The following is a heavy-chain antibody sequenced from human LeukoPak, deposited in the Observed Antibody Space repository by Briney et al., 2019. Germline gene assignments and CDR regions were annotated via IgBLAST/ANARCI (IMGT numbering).Heavy chain of an antibody. D-gene: IGHD3-10*01. J-gene: IGHJ4*02. CDR3: ARDDLLWFGEFSPDY. CDR1: GFPFSSYW. V-gene: IGHV3-30-3*01. Sequence: GGSLRLSCVASGFPFSSYWMTWVRQAPGKGLEWVAVISYDGSNKYYADSVKGRFTISRDNSKNTLYLQMNSLRAEDTAVYYCARDDLLWFGEFSPDYWGQGTLVTVSS. CDR2: ISYDGSNK.